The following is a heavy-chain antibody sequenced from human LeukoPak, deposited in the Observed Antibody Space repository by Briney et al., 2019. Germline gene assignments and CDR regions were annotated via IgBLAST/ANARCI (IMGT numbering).Heavy chain of an antibody. D-gene: IGHD1-14*01. CDR3: VKDRRNPYRPEGPFDP. V-gene: IGHV3-21*04. CDR1: GFTFNSYW. J-gene: IGHJ5*02. CDR2: ISSSSTYK. Sequence: GGSLRLSCAASGFTFNSYWMHWVRQAPGKGLEWVSSISSSSTYKYYADSVKGRFTISRDNVMNSLYLQMNSLRPEDTALYYCVKDRRNPYRPEGPFDPWGQGTLVTVSS.